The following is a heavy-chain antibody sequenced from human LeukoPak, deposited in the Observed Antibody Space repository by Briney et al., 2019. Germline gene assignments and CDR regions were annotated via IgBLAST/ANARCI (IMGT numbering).Heavy chain of an antibody. J-gene: IGHJ3*02. CDR2: IIPIFGTA. V-gene: IGHV1-69*13. Sequence: SVKVSCKSSGGTFSSYAISWVRQALGQGLEWMGVIIPIFGTANYAQKFQGRVTITADESTSTAYMELSSLRSGDAAVYYCSREMWASYDILTAHDAFDIWGQGTMVTVSS. D-gene: IGHD3-9*01. CDR1: GGTFSSYA. CDR3: SREMWASYDILTAHDAFDI.